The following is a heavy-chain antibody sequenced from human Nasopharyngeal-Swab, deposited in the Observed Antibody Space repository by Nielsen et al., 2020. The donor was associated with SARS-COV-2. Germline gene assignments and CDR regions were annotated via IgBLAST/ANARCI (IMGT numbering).Heavy chain of an antibody. D-gene: IGHD6-19*01. CDR2: IYYGGST. V-gene: IGHV4-59*01. CDR3: ARGGSGWSTTFDY. J-gene: IGHJ4*02. Sequence: WIRQPPGKGLEWIGYIYYGGSTNYNPSLKSRVTISVDTSKNQFSLKLSSVTAADTAVYYCARGGSGWSTTFDYWGQGTLVTVSS.